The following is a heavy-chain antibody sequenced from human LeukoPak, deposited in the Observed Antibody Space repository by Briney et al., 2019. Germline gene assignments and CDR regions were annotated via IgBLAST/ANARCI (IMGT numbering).Heavy chain of an antibody. CDR3: AKEGTVTTGYYYYYYTDV. D-gene: IGHD4-17*01. V-gene: IGHV3-7*01. CDR1: GFTFSSYW. CDR2: IKQDGSEK. Sequence: PGGSLRLSCAASGFTFSSYWMSWVRQAPGKGLEWVANIKQDGSEKYYVDSVKGRFTISRDNAKNSLYLQMNSLRAEDTAVYYCAKEGTVTTGYYYYYYTDVWGKGTTVTVSS. J-gene: IGHJ6*03.